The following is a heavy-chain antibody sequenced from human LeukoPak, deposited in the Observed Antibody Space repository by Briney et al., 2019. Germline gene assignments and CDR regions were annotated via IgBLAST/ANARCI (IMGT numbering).Heavy chain of an antibody. CDR1: GGSISSYY. CDR2: IYHSGST. CDR3: ARGVRDRLAVYYYYYMDV. J-gene: IGHJ6*03. V-gene: IGHV4-38-2*02. Sequence: SETLSLTCTVSGGSISSYYWSWIRQPPGKGLEWIGSIYHSGSTYYNPSLKSRVTISVDTSKNQFSLKLSSVTAADTAVYYCARGVRDRLAVYYYYYMDVWGKGTTVTVSS. D-gene: IGHD2-15*01.